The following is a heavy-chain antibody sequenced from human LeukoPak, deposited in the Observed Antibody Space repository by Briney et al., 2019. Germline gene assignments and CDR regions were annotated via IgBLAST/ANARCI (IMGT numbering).Heavy chain of an antibody. J-gene: IGHJ5*02. CDR1: GYTLTELS. CDR3: ATVLCSGGSCYPGVFWFDP. D-gene: IGHD2-15*01. V-gene: IGHV1-24*01. CDR2: FDPEDGET. Sequence: GASVKVSCKVSGYTLTELSMHWVRQAPGKGLEWMGGFDPEDGETIYAQKFQGRVTMTEDTSTDTAYMELSSLRSEDTAVYYCATVLCSGGSCYPGVFWFDPWGQGTLVTVSS.